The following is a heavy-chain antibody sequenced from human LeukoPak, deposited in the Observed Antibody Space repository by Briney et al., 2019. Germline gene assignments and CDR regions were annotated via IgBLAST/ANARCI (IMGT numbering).Heavy chain of an antibody. Sequence: GGSLRLSCAASGLTFSNYAMLWVRQAPGKGLEWISSTTSTGTVTFYADSVKGRFTISRDNSKNMLYLQMNSLRAEDTAVYYCAKDHVSGWFDPWGQGTLVTVSS. V-gene: IGHV3-23*01. J-gene: IGHJ5*02. CDR3: AKDHVSGWFDP. D-gene: IGHD6-25*01. CDR2: TTSTGTVT. CDR1: GLTFSNYA.